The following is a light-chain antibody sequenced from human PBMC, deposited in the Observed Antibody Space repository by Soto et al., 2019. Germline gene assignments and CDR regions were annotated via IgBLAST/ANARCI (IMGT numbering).Light chain of an antibody. CDR2: EAS. CDR3: LQDYVYPWT. V-gene: IGKV1-6*01. CDR1: QGIGND. J-gene: IGKJ1*01. Sequence: AIQVTQSPSSLSASVGDRVTISCRASQGIGNDLGWYQQKPGKAPKLLIYEASTLQTGVASRFSGSASGTDFTLTISSLQPEDFATYYCLQDYVYPWTFGQGTKVEVK.